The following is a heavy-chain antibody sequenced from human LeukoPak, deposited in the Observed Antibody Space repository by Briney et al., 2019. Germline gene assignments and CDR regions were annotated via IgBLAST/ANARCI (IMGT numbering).Heavy chain of an antibody. CDR2: IYPGDSDT. J-gene: IGHJ6*02. Sequence: GESLKISCEGSGYSFTSYWIGWVRQMPGKGLEWMGIIYPGDSDTRYSPSFQGQVTLSADKSISTAYLQWSSLKASDTAMYYCARHVSGTFYYYGMDVWGQGTTVTVSS. CDR1: GYSFTSYW. V-gene: IGHV5-51*01. D-gene: IGHD2/OR15-2a*01. CDR3: ARHVSGTFYYYGMDV.